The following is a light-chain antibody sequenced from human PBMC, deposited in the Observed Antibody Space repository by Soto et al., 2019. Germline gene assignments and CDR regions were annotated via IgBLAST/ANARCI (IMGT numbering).Light chain of an antibody. CDR2: GAS. J-gene: IGKJ3*01. V-gene: IGKV3-15*01. Sequence: EIVMTQSPATLSVSPGERATLSCRASQSVSSNVAWYQQKPGQAPRLLIYGASTRANGIPARFSGSGSGTEFALTISSLQSEDFAVYYCQQYNNWPPGPFGPVPKVDIK. CDR1: QSVSSN. CDR3: QQYNNWPPGP.